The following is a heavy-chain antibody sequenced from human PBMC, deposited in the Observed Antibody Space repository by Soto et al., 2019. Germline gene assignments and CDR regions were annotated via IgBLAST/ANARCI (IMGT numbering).Heavy chain of an antibody. D-gene: IGHD1-26*01. V-gene: IGHV1-69*02. CDR3: TRGSGGGFDD. J-gene: IGHJ4*02. CDR1: GGTFSTYI. Sequence: QVQLVQSGAEVKKPGSSVKVSCKASGGTFSTYIINWVRQAPGQGLEWMGRIIPVLGLANYAQKCQGRVTITADKSTSTAYMDLSSLRSEDTAMYYCTRGSGGGFDDWGQGTLVTVSS. CDR2: IIPVLGLA.